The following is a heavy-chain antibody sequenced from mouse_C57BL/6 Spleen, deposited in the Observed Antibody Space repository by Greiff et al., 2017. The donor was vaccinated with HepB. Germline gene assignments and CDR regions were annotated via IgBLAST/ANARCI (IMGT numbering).Heavy chain of an antibody. CDR2: IDPSDSYT. D-gene: IGHD2-2*01. J-gene: IGHJ4*01. Sequence: VQLQQPGAELVKPGASVKLSCKASGYTFTSYWMQWVKQRPGQGLEWIGEIDPSDSYTNYNQKFKGKATLTVDTSSSTAYMQLSSLTSEDSAVYYCARGKVTYAMDYWGQGTSVTVSS. V-gene: IGHV1-50*01. CDR3: ARGKVTYAMDY. CDR1: GYTFTSYW.